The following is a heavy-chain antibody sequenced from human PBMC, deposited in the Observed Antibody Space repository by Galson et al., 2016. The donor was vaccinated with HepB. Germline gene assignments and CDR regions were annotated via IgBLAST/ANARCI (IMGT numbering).Heavy chain of an antibody. V-gene: IGHV4-39*01. CDR2: THWTGTS. J-gene: IGHJ5*02. CDR1: DVSINSGSYF. Sequence: SLTCTVSDVSINSGSYFWGWIRQPPGKGLEWIGSTHWTGTSYSQPTLQSRVTVSLDTPKNQFSLRLSSVTAADTAVYYCARQNYIHWFDTWGQGALVTVSS. CDR3: ARQNYIHWFDT. D-gene: IGHD1-7*01.